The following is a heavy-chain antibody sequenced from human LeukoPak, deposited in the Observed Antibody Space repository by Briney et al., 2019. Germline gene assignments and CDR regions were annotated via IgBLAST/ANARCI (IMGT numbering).Heavy chain of an antibody. CDR1: GGSISSSSYY. D-gene: IGHD2-8*01. V-gene: IGHV4-39*07. CDR3: ARGGIVLMVYAI. CDR2: IYYSGST. Sequence: SETLSLTRTVSGGSISSSSYYWGWIRQPPGKGLEWIGSIYYSGSTYYNPSLKSRVTISVDTSKNQFSLKLSSVTAADTAVYYCARGGIVLMVYAIWGQGTLVTVSS. J-gene: IGHJ4*02.